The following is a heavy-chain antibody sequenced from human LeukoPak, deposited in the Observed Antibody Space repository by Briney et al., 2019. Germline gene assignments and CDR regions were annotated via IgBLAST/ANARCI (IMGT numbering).Heavy chain of an antibody. CDR2: IYYSGGT. J-gene: IGHJ5*02. CDR1: GDSISNYY. Sequence: SETLSPTCIVSGDSISNYYWSWIRQPPGKGLEWIGYIYYSGGTNYNPSLKSRVTISVDTSKNQLSLKLSFVTAADTAVYYCASVHNSRTYWFDPWGQGTLVTVSS. CDR3: ASVHNSRTYWFDP. D-gene: IGHD6-13*01. V-gene: IGHV4-59*01.